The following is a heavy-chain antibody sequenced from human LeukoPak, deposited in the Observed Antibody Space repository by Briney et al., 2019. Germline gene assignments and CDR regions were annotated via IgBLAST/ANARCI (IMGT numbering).Heavy chain of an antibody. CDR2: IYYSGST. CDR1: GVSISSNIW. J-gene: IGHJ6*02. CDR3: ARRDPLIFYYGMDV. D-gene: IGHD3-16*01. V-gene: IGHV4-61*01. Sequence: PSGTLSLTCAVSGVSISSNIWWSWIRQPPGKGLEWIGYIYYSGSTNYNPSLKSRVTISVDTSKNQFSLKLSSVTAADTAVYYCARRDPLIFYYGMDVWGQGTTVTVSS.